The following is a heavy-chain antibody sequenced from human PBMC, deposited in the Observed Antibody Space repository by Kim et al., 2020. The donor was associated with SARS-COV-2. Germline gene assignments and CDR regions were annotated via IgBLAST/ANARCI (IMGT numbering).Heavy chain of an antibody. V-gene: IGHV3-23*01. J-gene: IGHJ4*02. Sequence: RGRFTIPGDNSKNTLDLQLNSLRAEDTAVYYCAKGPSADSSGWYDFDYWGQGTLVTVSS. CDR3: AKGPSADSSGWYDFDY. D-gene: IGHD6-19*01.